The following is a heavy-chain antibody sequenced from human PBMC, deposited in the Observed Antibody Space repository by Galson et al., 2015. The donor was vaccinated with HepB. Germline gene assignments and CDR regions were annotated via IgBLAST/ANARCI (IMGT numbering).Heavy chain of an antibody. CDR2: ISGDTAKV. CDR3: AKGGNWDSRYFDY. Sequence: SLRLSCAASGFTFSTYAMNWVRQAPGKGLEWVSVISGDTAKVFHADSVKGRFTIPRDNSMNTVFLQMDSLRAEDTAVYYCAKGGNWDSRYFDYWGQGSLVTVSS. CDR1: GFTFSTYA. V-gene: IGHV3-23*01. J-gene: IGHJ4*02. D-gene: IGHD7-27*01.